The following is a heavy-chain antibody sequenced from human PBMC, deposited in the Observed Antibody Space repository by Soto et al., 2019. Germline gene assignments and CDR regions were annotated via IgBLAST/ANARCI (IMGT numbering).Heavy chain of an antibody. CDR1: GFTFSSYG. V-gene: IGHV3-33*01. J-gene: IGHJ5*02. Sequence: PGGSLRLSCAASGFTFSSYGMHWVRQAPGKGLEWVAVIWYDGSNKYYADSVKGRFTIPRDNSKNTLYLQMNSLRAEDTAVYYCARDYGDYSRHQNWFDPWGQGTLVTVSS. D-gene: IGHD4-17*01. CDR3: ARDYGDYSRHQNWFDP. CDR2: IWYDGSNK.